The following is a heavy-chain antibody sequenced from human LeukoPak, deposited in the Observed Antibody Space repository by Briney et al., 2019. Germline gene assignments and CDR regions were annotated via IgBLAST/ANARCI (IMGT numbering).Heavy chain of an antibody. Sequence: YPGRSPRLSCAASPSIFFICSTGWIPPTPRKGLGWVSTIAVHGGTNSYADSAQDRLPISRDNPKNSLFLQINSLTAEDTPVYSFAKAVTYGGYKVFDNGGQGTPVTVS. J-gene: IGHJ5*02. V-gene: IGHV3-11*01. CDR1: PSIFFICS. CDR2: IAVHGGTN. CDR3: AKAVTYGGYKVFDN. D-gene: IGHD3-16*01.